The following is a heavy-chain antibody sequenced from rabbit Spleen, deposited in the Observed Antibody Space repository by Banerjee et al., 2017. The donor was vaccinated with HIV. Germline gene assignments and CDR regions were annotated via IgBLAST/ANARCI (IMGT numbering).Heavy chain of an antibody. CDR3: VRGASGSGYYSL. Sequence: QEQLEESGGDLVKPGASLTLTCTASGFSFSGSYYMCWVRQAPGKGLEWIACIYNGDGSTYYASWVNGRFTISKTSSTTVTLQMTSLTVADTATYFCVRGASGSGYYSLWGPGTLVTVS. D-gene: IGHD1-1*01. CDR2: IYNGDGST. CDR1: GFSFSGSYY. J-gene: IGHJ6*01. V-gene: IGHV1S45*01.